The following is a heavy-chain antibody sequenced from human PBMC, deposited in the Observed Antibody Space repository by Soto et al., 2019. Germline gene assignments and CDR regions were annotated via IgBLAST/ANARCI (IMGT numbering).Heavy chain of an antibody. Sequence: QVQLVESGGGVVQPGRSQRLSCEASGFSFSSYGMHWVRQAPGKGLDWVAVIPNDGSYQHYAESVKRRFTISRDNSKNTLFLQMNSLRAEDTAVYYCARDDAFGDENGFDIWGQGTMVTVSS. D-gene: IGHD2-21*02. CDR2: IPNDGSYQ. CDR3: ARDDAFGDENGFDI. CDR1: GFSFSSYG. V-gene: IGHV3-33*05. J-gene: IGHJ3*02.